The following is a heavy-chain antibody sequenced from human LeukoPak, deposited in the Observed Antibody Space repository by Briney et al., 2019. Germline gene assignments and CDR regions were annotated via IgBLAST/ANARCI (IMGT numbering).Heavy chain of an antibody. CDR1: GFAFSVYE. Sequence: TGGSLRLSCAASGFAFSVYEMYWVRQAPGKGLEWVSYISSSGGTRYYADSVKGRFTISRDNAKNSLYLQMNSLRAEDTAGYYCATLTVASSFDYWGQGTLVTVSS. V-gene: IGHV3-48*03. CDR2: ISSSGGTR. CDR3: ATLTVASSFDY. J-gene: IGHJ4*02. D-gene: IGHD6-19*01.